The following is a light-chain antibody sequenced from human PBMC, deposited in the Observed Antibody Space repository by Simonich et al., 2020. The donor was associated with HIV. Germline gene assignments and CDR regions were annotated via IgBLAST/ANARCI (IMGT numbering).Light chain of an antibody. CDR2: AAS. J-gene: IGKJ1*01. CDR3: QQYDNLPWT. Sequence: IQMTQSPSSVSASVGERVTITCRASQDISNYLNWYQQKPGKAPKLLIYAASNLEAGVPSRFSGSGSGTDFTFTISSLQPEDIATYYCQQYDNLPWTFGQGTKVEIK. CDR1: QDISNY. V-gene: IGKV1-33*01.